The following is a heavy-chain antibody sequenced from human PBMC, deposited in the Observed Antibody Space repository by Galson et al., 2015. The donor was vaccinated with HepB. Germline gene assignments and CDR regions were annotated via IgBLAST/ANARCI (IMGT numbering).Heavy chain of an antibody. D-gene: IGHD2-15*01. V-gene: IGHV3-30*04. CDR1: GFTFSSYA. CDR2: ISYDGSNK. J-gene: IGHJ4*02. Sequence: SLRLSCAASGFTFSSYAKHWVRQAPGKGLEWVAVISYDGSNKYYADSVKGRFTISRDNSKNTLYLQMNSLRAEDTAVYYCARDPEDCSGGSCYNMGSSFGYWGQGTLVTVSS. CDR3: ARDPEDCSGGSCYNMGSSFGY.